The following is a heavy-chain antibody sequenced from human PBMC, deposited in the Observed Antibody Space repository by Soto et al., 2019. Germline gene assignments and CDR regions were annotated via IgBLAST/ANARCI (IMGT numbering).Heavy chain of an antibody. J-gene: IGHJ4*02. D-gene: IGHD3-10*01. CDR1: GYTLTELS. CDR3: ATDLKRRVQPEKDY. Sequence: ASVTVSCKVSGYTLTELSMHWVRQAPGKGLEWMGGFDPEDGETIYAQKFQGRVTMTEDTSTDTAYMELSSLRSEDTAVYYCATDLKRRVQPEKDYWGQGTLVTVSS. CDR2: FDPEDGET. V-gene: IGHV1-24*01.